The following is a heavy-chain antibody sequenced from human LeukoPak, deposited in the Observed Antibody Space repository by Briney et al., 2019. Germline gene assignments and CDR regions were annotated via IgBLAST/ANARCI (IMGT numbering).Heavy chain of an antibody. CDR3: ATNRAGTYDRPFDI. CDR1: GGSISSSSYY. J-gene: IGHJ3*02. D-gene: IGHD1-26*01. CDR2: IYYSGST. V-gene: IGHV4-39*07. Sequence: SETLSLTCTVSGGSISSSSYYWGWIRQPPGKGLEGIGSIYYSGSTYYNSSLKSRVTISVDTSKNQCSLELSSVTATDTAVYFCATNRAGTYDRPFDIWGQGTMVTASS.